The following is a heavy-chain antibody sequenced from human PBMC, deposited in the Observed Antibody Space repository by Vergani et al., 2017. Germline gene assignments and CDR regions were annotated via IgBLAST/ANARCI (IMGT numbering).Heavy chain of an antibody. CDR2: ISGSGGST. V-gene: IGHV3-23*01. Sequence: EVQLLESGGGLVQPGGSLRLSCAASGFTFSGYAMNWVRQAPGKGLEWVSTISGSGGSTYYADSVKGRFTISRDNSKNTLSLQMNSLRAEDTAVYYCAKSYDFWSGYYIWGQGTLVTVSS. CDR3: AKSYDFWSGYYI. CDR1: GFTFSGYA. D-gene: IGHD3-3*01. J-gene: IGHJ4*02.